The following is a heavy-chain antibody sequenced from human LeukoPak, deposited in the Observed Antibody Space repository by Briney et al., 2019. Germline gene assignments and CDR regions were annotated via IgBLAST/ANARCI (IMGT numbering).Heavy chain of an antibody. Sequence: PSETLSLTCAVYGGSFSGYYWSWIRQPPGKGLEWIGEINHSGSTNYNPSHKSRVTISVDTSKNQFSLKLSSVTAADTAVYYCARALWFGELSIDYWGQGTLVTVSS. D-gene: IGHD3-10*01. J-gene: IGHJ4*02. CDR1: GGSFSGYY. CDR2: INHSGST. V-gene: IGHV4-34*01. CDR3: ARALWFGELSIDY.